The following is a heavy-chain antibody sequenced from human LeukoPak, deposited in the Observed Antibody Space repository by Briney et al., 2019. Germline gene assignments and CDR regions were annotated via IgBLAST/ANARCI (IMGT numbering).Heavy chain of an antibody. Sequence: GGSLRLSCAASGFTFSDYYMNWIRQAPGKGLEWISYRSSSGNTIYYADSVKGRFTISRDNAKNSLYLQMNSLRAEDTAVYYCARARDGYNYYPFDYWGQGTLVTVSS. J-gene: IGHJ4*02. CDR2: RSSSGNTI. CDR3: ARARDGYNYYPFDY. V-gene: IGHV3-11*01. CDR1: GFTFSDYY. D-gene: IGHD5-12*01.